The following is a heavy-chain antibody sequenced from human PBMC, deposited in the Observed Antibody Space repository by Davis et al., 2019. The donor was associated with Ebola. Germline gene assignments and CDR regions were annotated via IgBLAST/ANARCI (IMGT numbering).Heavy chain of an antibody. D-gene: IGHD4-17*01. J-gene: IGHJ4*02. CDR2: INPSSGST. Sequence: ASVKVSCKASGYIFTTYYVHWVRQAPGQGLEWMGVINPSSGSTTYAPKFEGRVSMTRDTSTSTLYMDLSSLRPDDTAVYYCARVASLHGDFDYWGQGTLVTVSS. CDR1: GYIFTTYY. CDR3: ARVASLHGDFDY. V-gene: IGHV1-46*01.